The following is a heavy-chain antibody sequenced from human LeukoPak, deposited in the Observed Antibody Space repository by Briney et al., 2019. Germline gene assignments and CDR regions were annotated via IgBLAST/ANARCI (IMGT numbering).Heavy chain of an antibody. Sequence: GGSLRLSCAASGFTFSSYSMNWVRQAPGKGLEWVSSISSSSSYIYYADSVKGRFTISRDNAKNSLYLQMNSLRAEDTAVYYCARASMNVGATMAFDIWGQGTMVTVSS. CDR3: ARASMNVGATMAFDI. V-gene: IGHV3-21*01. CDR2: ISSSSSYI. J-gene: IGHJ3*02. D-gene: IGHD1-26*01. CDR1: GFTFSSYS.